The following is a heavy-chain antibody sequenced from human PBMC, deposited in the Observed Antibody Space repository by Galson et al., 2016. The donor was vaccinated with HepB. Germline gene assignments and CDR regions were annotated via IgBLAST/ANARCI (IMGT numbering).Heavy chain of an antibody. CDR2: FIPLFGTA. CDR1: GGIFRSCT. J-gene: IGHJ4*02. D-gene: IGHD2-2*01. V-gene: IGHV1-69*13. CDR3: ARERQYCSSTTCYGPHFDY. Sequence: SVKVSCKASGGIFRSCTFSWVRQAPGQGLEWMGGFIPLFGTANYAQKFQGRVTITADESTRTAYMELASLTSEDTAVYYCARERQYCSSTTCYGPHFDYWGQGTLVIVSS.